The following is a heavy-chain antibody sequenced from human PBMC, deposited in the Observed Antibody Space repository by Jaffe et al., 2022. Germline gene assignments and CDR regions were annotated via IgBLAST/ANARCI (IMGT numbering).Heavy chain of an antibody. J-gene: IGHJ4*02. Sequence: EVQLVESGGGLVQPGRSLRLSCAASGFTFDDYAMHWVRQAPGKGLEWVSGISWNSGSIGYADSVKGRFTISRDNAKNSLYLQMNSLRAEDTALYYCAKDRYYYGSRWYYFDYWGQGTLVTVSS. D-gene: IGHD3-10*01. CDR1: GFTFDDYA. CDR2: ISWNSGSI. V-gene: IGHV3-9*01. CDR3: AKDRYYYGSRWYYFDY.